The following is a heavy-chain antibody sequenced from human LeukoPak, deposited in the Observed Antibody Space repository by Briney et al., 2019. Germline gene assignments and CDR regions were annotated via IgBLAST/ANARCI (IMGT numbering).Heavy chain of an antibody. CDR2: INPNSGGT. CDR1: GYTFTCYY. Sequence: ASVKVSCKASGYTFTCYYIHWVRQAPGQGLEWMGWINPNSGGTSYAQKFQGRVTMTREVSTGTDFMELTSLDSDDTAVYFCTREAPSTGYFDYWGQGTLVTVSS. J-gene: IGHJ4*02. V-gene: IGHV1-2*02. CDR3: TREAPSTGYFDY. D-gene: IGHD3-9*01.